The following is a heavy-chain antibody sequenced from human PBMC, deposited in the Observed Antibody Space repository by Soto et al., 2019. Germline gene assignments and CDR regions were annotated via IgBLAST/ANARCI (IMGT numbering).Heavy chain of an antibody. CDR3: ARTRLWGYDYGGNSDEGAFDY. D-gene: IGHD4-17*01. V-gene: IGHV2-26*01. CDR2: IFSNDEK. J-gene: IGHJ4*02. CDR1: GFSLSNARMG. Sequence: ESGPTLVNPTETLTLTCTVSGFSLSNARMGVSWIRQPPGKALEWLAHIFSNDEKSYSTSLKSRLTISKDTSKSQVVLTMTNMDPVDTATYYCARTRLWGYDYGGNSDEGAFDYWGQGTLVTVSS.